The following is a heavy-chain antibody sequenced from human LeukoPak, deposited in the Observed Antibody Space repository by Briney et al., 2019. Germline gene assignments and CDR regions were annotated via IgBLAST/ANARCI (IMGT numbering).Heavy chain of an antibody. CDR2: INRGGDT. J-gene: IGHJ4*02. V-gene: IGHV4-34*01. Sequence: SETLSLTCAVYGGSFSGNYWSWIRQPPGKGLEWIGEINRGGDTNYNPSLKSRVTISVDTSKNQFSLKLSSVTAADTAVYYCARATTVTTGFDYWGQGTLVTVSS. D-gene: IGHD4-17*01. CDR1: GGSFSGNY. CDR3: ARATTVTTGFDY.